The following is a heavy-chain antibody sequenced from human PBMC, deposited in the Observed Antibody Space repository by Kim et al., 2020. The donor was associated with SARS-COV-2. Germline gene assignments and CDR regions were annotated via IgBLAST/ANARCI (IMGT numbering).Heavy chain of an antibody. Sequence: GGSLRLSCAASGFTFSSYSMNWVRQAPGKGLEWVSSISSSSSYIYYADSVKGRFTISRDNAKNSLYLQMNSLRAEDTAVYYCARDSTPDYDILTGYFDYWGQGTLVTVSS. CDR1: GFTFSSYS. CDR2: ISSSSSYI. J-gene: IGHJ4*02. D-gene: IGHD3-9*01. CDR3: ARDSTPDYDILTGYFDY. V-gene: IGHV3-21*01.